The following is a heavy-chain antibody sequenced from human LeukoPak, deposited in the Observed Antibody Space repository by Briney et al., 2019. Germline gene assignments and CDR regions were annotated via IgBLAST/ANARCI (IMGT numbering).Heavy chain of an antibody. CDR1: GGSFSGYY. Sequence: SETLSLTCAVYGGSFSGYYWSWVRQPPGKGLEWIGEINHSGSTNYNPSLKSRVTISVDTSKNQFSLKLSSVTAADTAVYYCARHWSRGGVTRYCSGGSCSGRHYYYMDVWGKGTTVTISS. D-gene: IGHD2-15*01. CDR3: ARHWSRGGVTRYCSGGSCSGRHYYYMDV. V-gene: IGHV4-34*01. J-gene: IGHJ6*03. CDR2: INHSGST.